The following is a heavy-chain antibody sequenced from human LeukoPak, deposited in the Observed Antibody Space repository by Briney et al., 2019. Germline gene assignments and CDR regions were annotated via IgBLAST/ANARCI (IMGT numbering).Heavy chain of an antibody. D-gene: IGHD4-17*01. CDR2: MNPNSGNT. CDR1: GYTFTSYD. Sequence: ASVKVSCKASGYTFTSYDINGVRQATGQGLEWMGWMNPNSGNTGYAQKFQGRVTLTRNTSISTAYMELSSLRSEDTAVYYCARATVTVSSDYWGQGTLSPSPQ. CDR3: ARATVTVSSDY. V-gene: IGHV1-8*01. J-gene: IGHJ4*02.